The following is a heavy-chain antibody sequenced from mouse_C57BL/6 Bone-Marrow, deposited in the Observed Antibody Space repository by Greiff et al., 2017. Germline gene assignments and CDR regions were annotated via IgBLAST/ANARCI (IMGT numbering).Heavy chain of an antibody. CDR3: TLYGNYGGFFDY. Sequence: VQLQQSGAELVRPGASVKLSCTASGFNIKDDYMHWVKQRPEQGLEWIGWIDPENGDTEYASKFQGQATITADTSSNTAYLQLSSLTSEDTAVYYCTLYGNYGGFFDYWGQGTTLTVSA. D-gene: IGHD2-1*01. J-gene: IGHJ2*01. CDR2: IDPENGDT. V-gene: IGHV14-4*01. CDR1: GFNIKDDY.